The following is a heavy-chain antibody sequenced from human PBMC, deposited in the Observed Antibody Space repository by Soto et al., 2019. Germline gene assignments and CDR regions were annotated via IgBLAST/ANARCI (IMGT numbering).Heavy chain of an antibody. Sequence: QVQLVQSGAELKKPGASVKVSCKASGYNFFNYDMNWVRQATGQGPEWIGWVNPNNGDTGYGVRFQGRVTLTTDTSTTTAYMELTSLRLVDTAIYYCAKVSRRGSAIDFDYWGQGTLITVSS. J-gene: IGHJ4*02. V-gene: IGHV1-8*02. CDR3: AKVSRRGSAIDFDY. CDR1: GYNFFNYD. D-gene: IGHD3-10*01. CDR2: VNPNNGDT.